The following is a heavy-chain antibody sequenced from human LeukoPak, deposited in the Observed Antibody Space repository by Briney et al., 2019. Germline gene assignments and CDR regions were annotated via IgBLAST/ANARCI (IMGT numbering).Heavy chain of an antibody. V-gene: IGHV3-9*01. D-gene: IGHD2-2*01. CDR2: ISWNSGSI. J-gene: IGHJ4*02. CDR1: GFTFDDYA. CDR3: AKEHCSSTSCFFGY. Sequence: HGRSLRLSCAASGFTFDDYAMHWVRQAPGKGLEWVSGISWNSGSIGYADSVKGRFTISRDNAKNSLYLQMNSLRAEDTALYYCAKEHCSSTSCFFGYWGQGTLVTVSS.